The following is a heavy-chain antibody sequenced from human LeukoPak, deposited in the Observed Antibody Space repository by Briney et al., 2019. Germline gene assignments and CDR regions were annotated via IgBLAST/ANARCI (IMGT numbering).Heavy chain of an antibody. CDR1: GFIFTDYY. V-gene: IGHV3-11*06. CDR2: IDSGSTST. J-gene: IGHJ4*02. Sequence: PGGSLRLSCAASGFIFTDYYMSWVRRAPGKGLEWVSFIDSGSTSTKYADSVKGRFSISRDNAKNTLYLHMNSLRAEDTAVYYCARGRLSSGWYDDWGQGTLVTVSS. D-gene: IGHD6-19*01. CDR3: ARGRLSSGWYDD.